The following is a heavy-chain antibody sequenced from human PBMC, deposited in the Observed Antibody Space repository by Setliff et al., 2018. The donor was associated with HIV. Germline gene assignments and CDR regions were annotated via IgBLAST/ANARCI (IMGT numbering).Heavy chain of an antibody. J-gene: IGHJ5*02. CDR3: AKRTFGSGRFDP. CDR1: GDSISSGSYY. V-gene: IGHV4-61*09. D-gene: IGHD3-16*01. Sequence: SCSVSGDSISSGSYYWSWIRLPAGKGLEWIGQIHTTGSTNYNPSLKSRVTISIDTSKNQFSLKLDSVTATDTAVYYCAKRTFGSGRFDPWGQGTLVTVSS. CDR2: IHTTGST.